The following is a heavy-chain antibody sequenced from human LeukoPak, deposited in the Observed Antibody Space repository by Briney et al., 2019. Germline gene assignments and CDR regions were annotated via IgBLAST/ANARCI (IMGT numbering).Heavy chain of an antibody. CDR1: GDSMNSHY. Sequence: PSETLSLTCTVSGDSMNSHYWSWLRQPPGKGLEWIGYMYYTGTTNYNPSLKSRVTISIDASKNQFSLKLSSVTAADTAVYYCSGGGSVTNVGGDYWGQGTLVTVSS. CDR2: MYYTGTT. CDR3: SGGGSVTNVGGDY. V-gene: IGHV4-59*11. J-gene: IGHJ4*02. D-gene: IGHD4-17*01.